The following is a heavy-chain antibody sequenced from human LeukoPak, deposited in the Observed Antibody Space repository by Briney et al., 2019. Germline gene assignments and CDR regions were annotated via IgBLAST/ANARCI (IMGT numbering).Heavy chain of an antibody. CDR1: GFTFSSYA. J-gene: IGHJ4*02. D-gene: IGHD2-2*02. Sequence: PGGSLRLSCAASGFTFSSYAMSWVRQAPGKGLEWVAVISYDGSNKYYADSVKGRFTISRDNSKNTLYLQMNSLRAEDTAVYYCAKDLEAYTTFFDYWGQGTLVTVSS. V-gene: IGHV3-30*18. CDR3: AKDLEAYTTFFDY. CDR2: ISYDGSNK.